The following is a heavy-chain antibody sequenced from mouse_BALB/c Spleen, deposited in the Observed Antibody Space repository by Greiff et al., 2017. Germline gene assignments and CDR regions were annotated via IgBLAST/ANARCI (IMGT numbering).Heavy chain of an antibody. V-gene: IGHV5-12-2*01. D-gene: IGHD2-1*01. CDR1: GFTFSSYT. CDR3: ARLGNYRYYFDY. CDR2: ISNGGGST. J-gene: IGHJ2*01. Sequence: VQLKESGGGLVQPGGSLKLSCAASGFTFSSYTMSWVRQTPEKRLEWVAYISNGGGSTYYPDTVKGRFTISRDNAKNTLYLQMSSLKSEDTAMYYCARLGNYRYYFDYWGQGTTLTVSS.